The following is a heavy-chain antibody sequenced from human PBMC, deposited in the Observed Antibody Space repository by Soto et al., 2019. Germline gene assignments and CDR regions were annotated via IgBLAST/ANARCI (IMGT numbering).Heavy chain of an antibody. D-gene: IGHD6-19*01. CDR1: GFTFSSFW. Sequence: GGSLRLSCVASGFTFSSFWMTGVRQAPGKGLEWVATMNQDGSEKDYVDSVKGRFTISRDNAKKSLYLQMNSLRAEDTGVYYCARKVWAVTGHPLDYWGQGTLVTVSS. CDR2: MNQDGSEK. J-gene: IGHJ4*02. V-gene: IGHV3-7*03. CDR3: ARKVWAVTGHPLDY.